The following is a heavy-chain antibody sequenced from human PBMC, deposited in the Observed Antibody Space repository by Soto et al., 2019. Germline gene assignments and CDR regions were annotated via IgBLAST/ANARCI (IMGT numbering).Heavy chain of an antibody. J-gene: IGHJ4*02. CDR2: IWYDGSKK. D-gene: IGHD2-15*01. CDR1: GFTFNTYG. Sequence: QVQLVESGGGVVQPGRSLRLSCAASGFTFNTYGMHWVRQAPGNGLEWVAVIWYDGSKKYYADSVKGRFTISRDNSKNTXSXXMNSLRAEDTAVYYCASDLGYCTGGSCPRLGIIDYWGQGTLVTVSS. CDR3: ASDLGYCTGGSCPRLGIIDY. V-gene: IGHV3-33*01.